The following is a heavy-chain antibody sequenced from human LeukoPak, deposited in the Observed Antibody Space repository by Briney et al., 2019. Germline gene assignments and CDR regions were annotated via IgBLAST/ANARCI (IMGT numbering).Heavy chain of an antibody. CDR2: ILHSGST. CDR3: ATGPNYYYTFDL. V-gene: IGHV4-38-2*02. Sequence: KPSETLSLTCTVSGRSISTDNYWDCIRRSPGKELEWIGTILHSGSTYYNPPLRSRVTMSVNTSKNQFSLRLTPVTPADTAIYYCATGPNYYYTFDLWGRGTLVTVSS. D-gene: IGHD1-26*01. J-gene: IGHJ2*01. CDR1: GRSISTDNY.